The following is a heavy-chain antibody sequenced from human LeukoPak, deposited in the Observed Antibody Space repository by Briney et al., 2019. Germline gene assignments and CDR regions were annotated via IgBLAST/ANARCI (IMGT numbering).Heavy chain of an antibody. J-gene: IGHJ6*02. D-gene: IGHD3-10*01. CDR3: ASLFYGSGSTDYYYYGMDV. Sequence: TVSCKASGYTFTGYYMHWVRQAPGQGLEWMGWINPNSGGTNYAQKFQGRVTMTRDTSISTAYMELSRLRSDDTAVYYCASLFYGSGSTDYYYYGMDVWGQGTTVTVSS. CDR2: INPNSGGT. V-gene: IGHV1-2*02. CDR1: GYTFTGYY.